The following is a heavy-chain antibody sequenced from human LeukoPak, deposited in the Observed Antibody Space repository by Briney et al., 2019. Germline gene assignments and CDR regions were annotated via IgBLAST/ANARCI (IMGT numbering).Heavy chain of an antibody. CDR1: GGTFSSYA. CDR3: ARVTYCSSTSCYTDGYYYYYMDV. D-gene: IGHD2-2*02. V-gene: IGHV1-69*05. CDR2: IIPIFGTA. J-gene: IGHJ6*03. Sequence: SVKVSCKASGGTFSSYAISWVRQAPGQGLEWMGRIIPIFGTANYAQKFQGRVTITTDESTSTAYMELSSLRSEDTAVYYCARVTYCSSTSCYTDGYYYYYMDVWGKGTTVTVSS.